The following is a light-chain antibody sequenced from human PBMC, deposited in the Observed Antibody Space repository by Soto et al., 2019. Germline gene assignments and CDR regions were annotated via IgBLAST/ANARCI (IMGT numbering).Light chain of an antibody. J-gene: IGLJ3*02. CDR2: DVS. V-gene: IGLV2-14*01. CDR1: SSDVGGYNY. CDR3: SSYTSSSTRV. Sequence: QSALTRPASVSGAPGQSITISCTGTSSDVGGYNYVSWYQQHPGKAPKLMIYDVSNRPPGVSNRFSGSKSGNRASLTVSGLQSEDEADYYCSSYTSSSTRVFGGGTQLTVL.